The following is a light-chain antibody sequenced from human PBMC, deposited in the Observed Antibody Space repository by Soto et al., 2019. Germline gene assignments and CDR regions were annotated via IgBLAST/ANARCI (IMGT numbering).Light chain of an antibody. CDR3: QQYHSYSYT. V-gene: IGKV1-5*01. CDR1: QSISSW. Sequence: DIQMTQSPSTLSASVGDRVTITCRASQSISSWLAWYQQKPGKAPNLLIYDASSLKSGVPSKFSGSGSGTEFTLTISSLQPDDFATYYCQQYHSYSYTFGQGTKVDIK. CDR2: DAS. J-gene: IGKJ2*01.